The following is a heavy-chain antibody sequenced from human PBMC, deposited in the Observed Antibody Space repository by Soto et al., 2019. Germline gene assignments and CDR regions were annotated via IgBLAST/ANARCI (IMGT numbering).Heavy chain of an antibody. CDR3: EHLPNYYQYDWFDP. CDR1: GFSLTTRGVG. Sequence: QITLKESGPTLVKPTQTLTLTCTFSGFSLTTRGVGVGWIRQPPGKALECLALIYWDDDKRYSPSLQSRLSITKDTSTNQVVLTMTNVDPVHTATYYCEHLPNYYQYDWFDPWGQGTLVSVSS. J-gene: IGHJ5*02. CDR2: IYWDDDK. D-gene: IGHD3-16*01. V-gene: IGHV2-5*02.